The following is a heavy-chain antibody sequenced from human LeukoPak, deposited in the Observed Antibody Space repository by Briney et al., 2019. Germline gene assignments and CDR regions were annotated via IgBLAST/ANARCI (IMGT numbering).Heavy chain of an antibody. Sequence: GGSLRLSCAASGFTFDDYAMHWVRQAPGKGLEWVSLISGDGGSTYYADSVKGRFTISRDNSKNSLYLQMNSLRTEDTALYYCAKRGGGSGWYLGAFDIWGQGTMVTVSS. J-gene: IGHJ3*02. D-gene: IGHD6-19*01. CDR3: AKRGGGSGWYLGAFDI. CDR1: GFTFDDYA. CDR2: ISGDGGST. V-gene: IGHV3-43*02.